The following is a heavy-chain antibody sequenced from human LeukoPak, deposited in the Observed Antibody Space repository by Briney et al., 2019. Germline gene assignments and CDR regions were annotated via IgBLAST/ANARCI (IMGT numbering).Heavy chain of an antibody. D-gene: IGHD6-19*01. CDR1: GFTFSSYA. J-gene: IGHJ4*02. CDR3: AKDRDIAVAGTSDY. CDR2: ISGSGGST. Sequence: GGSLRLSCTASGFTFSSYAMSWVRQAPGKGLEWVGAISGSGGSTYYAASVKGRFTFSRENSMNPLYLQMNSLRAEDTAVYYCAKDRDIAVAGTSDYWGQGTLVTVSS. V-gene: IGHV3-23*01.